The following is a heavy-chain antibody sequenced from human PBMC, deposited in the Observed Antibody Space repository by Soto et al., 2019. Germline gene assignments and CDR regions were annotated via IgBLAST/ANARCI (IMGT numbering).Heavy chain of an antibody. V-gene: IGHV1-18*01. CDR3: ARGDILTGYYLRDFDY. D-gene: IGHD3-9*01. CDR2: ISAYNGNT. CDR1: GYTFTSYG. Sequence: ASVKVSCKASGYTFTSYGISWVRQAPGQGLEWMGWISAYNGNTNYAQKLQGRVTMTRNTSTSTAYMELSSLRSEDTAVYYCARGDILTGYYLRDFDYWGQGTLVTVSS. J-gene: IGHJ4*02.